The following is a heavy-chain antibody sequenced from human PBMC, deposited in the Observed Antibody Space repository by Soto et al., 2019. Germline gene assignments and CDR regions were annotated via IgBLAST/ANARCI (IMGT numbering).Heavy chain of an antibody. CDR2: ISYDGSNK. CDR3: ARGAGHDSEDS. Sequence: LRLSCSASGFTFSSYAMHWVRQAPGKGLEWVAVISYDGSNKYYADSVKGRFTISRDNSKNTLYLQMNSLRAEDTAVYYCARGAGHDSEDSWGQGTLVTVSS. CDR1: GFTFSSYA. V-gene: IGHV3-30-3*01. J-gene: IGHJ4*02. D-gene: IGHD1-1*01.